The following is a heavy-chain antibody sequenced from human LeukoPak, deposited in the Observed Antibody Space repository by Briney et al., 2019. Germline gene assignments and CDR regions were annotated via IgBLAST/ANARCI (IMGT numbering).Heavy chain of an antibody. CDR3: AAKQSDYDSSGYYLGYFQH. D-gene: IGHD3-22*01. J-gene: IGHJ1*01. CDR1: GFTFSSYG. Sequence: GGSLRLSCAASGFTFSSYGMHWVRQAPGKGLDWVAVIAYGGSNKYYADSVKGRFTISRDNSKNTLYLQMNSLRAEDTAVYYCAAKQSDYDSSGYYLGYFQHWGQGTLVTVSS. CDR2: IAYGGSNK. V-gene: IGHV3-30*03.